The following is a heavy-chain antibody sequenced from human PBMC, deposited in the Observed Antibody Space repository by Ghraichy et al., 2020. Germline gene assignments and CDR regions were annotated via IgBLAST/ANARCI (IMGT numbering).Heavy chain of an antibody. Sequence: SETLSLTCAVYGGSFSGYYWSWIRQPPGKGLEWIGEINHSGSTNYNPSLKSRVTKSVDTSKNQFSLKLSSVTAADTAVYYCARGYYYGSGSYDYYYYGMDVWGQGTTVTVSS. CDR1: GGSFSGYY. CDR3: ARGYYYGSGSYDYYYYGMDV. J-gene: IGHJ6*02. V-gene: IGHV4-34*01. D-gene: IGHD3-10*01. CDR2: INHSGST.